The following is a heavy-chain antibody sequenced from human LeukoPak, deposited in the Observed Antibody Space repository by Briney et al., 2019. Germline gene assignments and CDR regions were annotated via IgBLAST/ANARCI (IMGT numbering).Heavy chain of an antibody. D-gene: IGHD1-1*01. V-gene: IGHV4-39*01. CDR1: GGSISSSSYY. CDR3: ARHRTRPTNGYFDC. CDR2: IYYSGST. Sequence: ASETLSLTCTVSGGSISSSSYYWGWIRQPPGKGLEWIGSIYYSGSTYYNPSLKSRVTISVDTSKNQFSLKLSSVTAADTAVYYCARHRTRPTNGYFDCWGQGTLVTVSS. J-gene: IGHJ4*02.